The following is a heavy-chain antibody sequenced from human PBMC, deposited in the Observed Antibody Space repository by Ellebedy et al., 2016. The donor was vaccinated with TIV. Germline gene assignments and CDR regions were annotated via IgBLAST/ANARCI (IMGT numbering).Heavy chain of an antibody. Sequence: GASLKISCTASGFTFGDYAMTWFRQAPGKGLEWVGFIRSKAFGGTTEYAASVKGRFTVSRDDSKSIAYLQMNSLKTEDTAVYYCTRGRLEMATTFDYWGQGTLVTVSS. D-gene: IGHD5-24*01. CDR2: IRSKAFGGTT. V-gene: IGHV3-49*03. J-gene: IGHJ4*02. CDR3: TRGRLEMATTFDY. CDR1: GFTFGDYA.